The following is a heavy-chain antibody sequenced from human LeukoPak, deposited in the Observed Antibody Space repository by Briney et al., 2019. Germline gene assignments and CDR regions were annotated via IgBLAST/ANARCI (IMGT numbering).Heavy chain of an antibody. J-gene: IGHJ4*02. D-gene: IGHD3-9*01. CDR2: LDPENGET. V-gene: IGHV1-24*01. CDR3: ATDLSGYFDRNVEY. CDR1: GAALTYLP. Sequence: ASVTVSCKVSGAALTYLPMHWVRQAPGKGLEWMGGLDPENGETIYAQNFQGRVTVTEDTSTDTAYMELSSLRSEDTAVYYCATDLSGYFDRNVEYWGQGTLVTVSS.